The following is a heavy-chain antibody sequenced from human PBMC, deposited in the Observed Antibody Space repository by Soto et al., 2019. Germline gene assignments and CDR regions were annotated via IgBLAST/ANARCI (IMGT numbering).Heavy chain of an antibody. Sequence: GSVNVSFKACGYWFTGYGLHLVRLAPGPGLQWLGWINPKSGATDYAQKFQGRVTMTREMSTNTAYLELSGLRSDDTADDTAVYYCAKSNYDGDDYFKYGLDVWGQGTTVTVSS. CDR1: GYWFTGYG. V-gene: IGHV1-2*02. CDR2: INPKSGAT. CDR3: VYYCAKSNYDGDDYFKYGLDV. J-gene: IGHJ6*02. D-gene: IGHD1-7*01.